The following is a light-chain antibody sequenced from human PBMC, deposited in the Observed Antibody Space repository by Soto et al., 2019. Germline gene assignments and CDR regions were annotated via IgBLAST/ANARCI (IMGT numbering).Light chain of an antibody. CDR3: QQYGSSSPWT. Sequence: EIVLTQSPGTLSLSPGERATLSCRASQSVSSNYLAWYQQKPGGAPRLLIYDASTRASGIPDRFSGSGSGTDFTLTISRLEPEDFAVYYCQQYGSSSPWTFGQGTKVEIK. CDR2: DAS. V-gene: IGKV3-20*01. CDR1: QSVSSNY. J-gene: IGKJ1*01.